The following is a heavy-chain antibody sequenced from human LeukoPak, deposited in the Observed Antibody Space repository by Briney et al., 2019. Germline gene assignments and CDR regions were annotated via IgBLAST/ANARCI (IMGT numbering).Heavy chain of an antibody. J-gene: IGHJ4*02. CDR3: AKGSRGYFDWLLYFDY. CDR1: GFIFNSYA. Sequence: GGSLRLSCAASGFIFNSYAMSWVRQAPGKGLEWVSAISGSDGGTNYADSVKGRFTISRDDSKNTLYLQMNSLRAEDTAVYYCAKGSRGYFDWLLYFDYWGQGTLVTVSS. CDR2: ISGSDGGT. V-gene: IGHV3-23*01. D-gene: IGHD3-9*01.